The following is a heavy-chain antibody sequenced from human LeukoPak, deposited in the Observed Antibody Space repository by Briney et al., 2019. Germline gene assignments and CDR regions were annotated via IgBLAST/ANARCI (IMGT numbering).Heavy chain of an antibody. D-gene: IGHD1-26*01. CDR1: GFTFSDYE. V-gene: IGHV3-48*03. J-gene: IGHJ3*02. CDR3: ARGGSPPEALGDALNI. Sequence: PGGSLRLSCAASGFTFSDYEMRWLRQAPGKGLEWVSYISSSGSTIYYADSVKGRFTISRDSAKNSMDTQMNSLRAEGTAVYYCARGGSPPEALGDALNIWGQGTMVTVSS. CDR2: ISSSGSTI.